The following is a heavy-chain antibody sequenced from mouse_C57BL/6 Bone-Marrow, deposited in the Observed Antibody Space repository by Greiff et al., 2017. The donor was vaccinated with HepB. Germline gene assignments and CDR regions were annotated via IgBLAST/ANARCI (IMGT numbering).Heavy chain of an antibody. CDR1: GYAFTNYL. J-gene: IGHJ3*01. D-gene: IGHD2-4*01. CDR3: ARAEDYDWFAY. Sequence: VQLQQSGAELVRPGPSVKVSCKASGYAFTNYLIEWVKQRPGQGLEWIGVINPGSGGTNYNEKFKGKATLTADKSSSTAYMQLSSLTSEDSAVYFCARAEDYDWFAYWGQGTLVTVSA. CDR2: INPGSGGT. V-gene: IGHV1-54*01.